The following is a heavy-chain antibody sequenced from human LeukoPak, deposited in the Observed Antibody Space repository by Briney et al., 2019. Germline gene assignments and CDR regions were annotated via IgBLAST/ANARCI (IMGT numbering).Heavy chain of an antibody. CDR2: ISSSSSYI. CDR3: TRDLMDYDYGDKGGNY. V-gene: IGHV3-21*01. J-gene: IGHJ4*02. Sequence: GGSLRLSCAASGFTFSSYSMNWVRQAPGKGLEWVSSISSSSSYIYYADSVKGRFTISRDNAKNTLYLQMNSLRAEDTAVYYCTRDLMDYDYGDKGGNYWGQGTLVTVSS. D-gene: IGHD4-23*01. CDR1: GFTFSSYS.